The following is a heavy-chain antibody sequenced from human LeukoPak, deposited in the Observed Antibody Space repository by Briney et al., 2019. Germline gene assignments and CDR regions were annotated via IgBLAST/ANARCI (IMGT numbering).Heavy chain of an antibody. CDR2: IHPSDSET. CDR3: ARRGYSGYSPLDS. J-gene: IGHJ4*02. D-gene: IGHD5-12*01. Sequence: GESLKISCRASGHNFTDYWIAWVRQLPGKGLEWVGIIHPSDSETQYSPSFQGQVTISADNSITTAYLQWSSLKASDIAIYYCARRGYSGYSPLDSWGQGTLVFVSS. CDR1: GHNFTDYW. V-gene: IGHV5-51*01.